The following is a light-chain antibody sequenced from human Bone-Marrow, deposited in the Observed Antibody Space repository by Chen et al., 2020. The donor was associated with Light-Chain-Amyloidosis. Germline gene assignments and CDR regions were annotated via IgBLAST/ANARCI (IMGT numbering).Light chain of an antibody. CDR2: DDS. Sequence: SYVLTQPSSVSVAPGQTATSACGGNNIGSTSVAWYQQTPGQAPPLVVYDDSDRPSGIPERLSGSNSGNTASLTISRIKAGDEAVYYCQVRDRIIERPVFGGGTKLTVL. V-gene: IGLV3-21*02. CDR3: QVRDRIIERPV. CDR1: NIGSTS. J-gene: IGLJ3*02.